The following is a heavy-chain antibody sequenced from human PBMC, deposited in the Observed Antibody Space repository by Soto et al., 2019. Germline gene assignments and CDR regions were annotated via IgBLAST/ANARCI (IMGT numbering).Heavy chain of an antibody. Sequence: GGSLRLSCAASGFTFSSYGMHWVRQAPGKGLEWVAVISYDGSNKYYADSVKGRFTISRDNSKNTLYLQMNSLRAEDTAVYYCAKDSGLRSFWSGYARRHYGMDVWGQGTTVTVSS. D-gene: IGHD3-3*01. CDR2: ISYDGSNK. J-gene: IGHJ6*02. CDR1: GFTFSSYG. V-gene: IGHV3-30*18. CDR3: AKDSGLRSFWSGYARRHYGMDV.